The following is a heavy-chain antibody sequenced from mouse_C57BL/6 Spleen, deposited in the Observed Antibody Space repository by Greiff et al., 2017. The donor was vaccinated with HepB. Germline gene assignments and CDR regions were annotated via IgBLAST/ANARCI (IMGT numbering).Heavy chain of an antibody. V-gene: IGHV1-9*01. D-gene: IGHD2-4*01. Sequence: QVQLKQSGAELMKPGASVKLSCKATGYTFTGYWIEWVKQRPGHGLEWIGEILPGSGSTNYNEKFKGKATFTADTSSNTAYMQLSSLTTEDSAIDYCASGERLRGFAYWGQGTLVTVSA. CDR2: ILPGSGST. J-gene: IGHJ3*01. CDR3: ASGERLRGFAY. CDR1: GYTFTGYW.